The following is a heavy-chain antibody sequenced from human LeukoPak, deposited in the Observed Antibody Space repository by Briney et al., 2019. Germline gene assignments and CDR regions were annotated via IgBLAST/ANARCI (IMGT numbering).Heavy chain of an antibody. D-gene: IGHD5-18*01. Sequence: AGGSLRLSCAASGFTFSSYSMNWVRQAPGKGLEWVSSISSSSSYIYYADSVKGRFTISRDNAKNSLYLQMDSLRAEDTAVYYCARSLGYSYGYVLDYWGQGTLVTVSS. CDR1: GFTFSSYS. CDR3: ARSLGYSYGYVLDY. CDR2: ISSSSSYI. V-gene: IGHV3-21*01. J-gene: IGHJ4*02.